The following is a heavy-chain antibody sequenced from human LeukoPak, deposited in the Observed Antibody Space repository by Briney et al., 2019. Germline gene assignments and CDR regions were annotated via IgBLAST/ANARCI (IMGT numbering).Heavy chain of an antibody. CDR1: GITFSNYW. CDR3: AKEERRIFAFEY. J-gene: IGHJ4*02. D-gene: IGHD3-3*01. CDR2: INSEGSST. V-gene: IGHV3-74*01. Sequence: GGSLRLSCAASGITFSNYWMHWVRQAPGKGLVWVSRINSEGSSTSYADSVKGRFTISRDNAKNTLYLQMNSLSAEDTALYYCAKEERRIFAFEYWGQGTLVTVSS.